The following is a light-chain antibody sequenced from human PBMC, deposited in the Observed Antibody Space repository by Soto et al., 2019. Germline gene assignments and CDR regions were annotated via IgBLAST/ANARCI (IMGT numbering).Light chain of an antibody. CDR3: QQYRT. J-gene: IGKJ1*01. CDR1: QSISSW. CDR2: KAS. V-gene: IGKV1-5*03. Sequence: DIQMTQSPSTLSASVVDRVTITCRASQSISSWLAWYQQKPGKAPKLLIYKASSLESGVPSRFSGSGSGTEFTLTISSLQPDDFATYYCQQYRTFGQGTKV.